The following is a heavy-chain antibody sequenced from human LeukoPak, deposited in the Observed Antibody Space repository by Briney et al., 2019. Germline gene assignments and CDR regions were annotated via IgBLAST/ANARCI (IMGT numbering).Heavy chain of an antibody. CDR3: ARTPGYYYDSSGYYSNPFDY. D-gene: IGHD3-22*01. V-gene: IGHV1-69*04. Sequence: ASVKVSCKASGGTFSGYAISWVRQAPGQGLEWMGRIIPNLGIANYAQKFQGRVTITADKSTSTAYMELSSLRSEDTAVYYCARTPGYYYDSSGYYSNPFDYWGQGTLVTVSS. CDR1: GGTFSGYA. J-gene: IGHJ4*02. CDR2: IIPNLGIA.